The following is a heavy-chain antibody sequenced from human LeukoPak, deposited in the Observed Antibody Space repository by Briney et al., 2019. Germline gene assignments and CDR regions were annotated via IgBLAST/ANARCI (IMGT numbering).Heavy chain of an antibody. CDR1: GFSFSKYA. V-gene: IGHV3-23*01. J-gene: IGHJ4*02. D-gene: IGHD2-15*01. Sequence: PGGSLRLSCAASGFSFSKYAMTWVRQAPGRGLKWVSAIAHSGDSTYHADSVKGRFTISRDNSKNTLFLHMNSLRADDTAVYYCAKLSDKYCSGGSCYLDFWGQGTLVTVFS. CDR3: AKLSDKYCSGGSCYLDF. CDR2: IAHSGDST.